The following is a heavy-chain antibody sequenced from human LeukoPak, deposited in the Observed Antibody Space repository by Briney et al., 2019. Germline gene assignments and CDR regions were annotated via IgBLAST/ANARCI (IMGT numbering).Heavy chain of an antibody. V-gene: IGHV3-30*18. J-gene: IGHJ5*02. CDR1: GFTFSSYG. CDR2: ISYDGSNK. CDR3: AKEKLTSSSWFTQAGNWFDP. Sequence: GGSLRLSCAASGFTFSSYGMHWVRQAPGKGLEWVAVISYDGSNKYYPDSVKGRFTISRDNSKNTLYLQMNSLRAEDTAVYYCAKEKLTSSSWFTQAGNWFDPWGQGTLVTVSS. D-gene: IGHD6-13*01.